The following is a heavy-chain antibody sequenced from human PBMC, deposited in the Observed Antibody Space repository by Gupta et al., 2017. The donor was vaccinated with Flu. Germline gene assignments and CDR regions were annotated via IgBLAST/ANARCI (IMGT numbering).Heavy chain of an antibody. V-gene: IGHV3-48*03. D-gene: IGHD2-2*01. CDR1: GFNSSHYQ. Sequence: EQLVQSGGGLVQPGGSLRLPCTAPGFNSSHYQMNWFRQAPGKGLEWISYMSSLGESIPYADSVKGRFTMSRNKAEKSVYLQMHALRVEDTAVYYCARGAYCNNTICSGWGDVWGQGTTVTVSS. CDR3: ARGAYCNNTICSGWGDV. CDR2: MSSLGESI. J-gene: IGHJ6*02.